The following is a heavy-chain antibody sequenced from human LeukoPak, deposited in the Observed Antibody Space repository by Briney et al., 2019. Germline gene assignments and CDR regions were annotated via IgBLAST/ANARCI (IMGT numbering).Heavy chain of an antibody. D-gene: IGHD3-10*01. CDR1: GFTFRSYW. CDR3: ARDLWFGELFEY. J-gene: IGHJ4*02. Sequence: GGSLRLSCAASGFTFRSYWMSWVRQAPGKGLEWAANMKLDGSEEYYVDSVKGRFTISSDNAKNSLYLQMNSLRVDDTAVYYCARDLWFGELFEYWGQGTLVTVSS. V-gene: IGHV3-7*01. CDR2: MKLDGSEE.